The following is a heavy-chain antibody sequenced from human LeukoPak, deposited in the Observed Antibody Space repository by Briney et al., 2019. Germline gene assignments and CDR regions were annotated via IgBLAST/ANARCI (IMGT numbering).Heavy chain of an antibody. D-gene: IGHD6-19*01. Sequence: GGSLRLSCAASGFTFDDYGMSWVRQAPGKGLEWGAGINWNGGSTGYAHSVKGRFTISRDNAKNSLYLQMNSLGAEDTAVYYCARDPSSGWYLKGWFDPWGQGTLVTVSS. V-gene: IGHV3-20*04. J-gene: IGHJ5*02. CDR1: GFTFDDYG. CDR2: INWNGGST. CDR3: ARDPSSGWYLKGWFDP.